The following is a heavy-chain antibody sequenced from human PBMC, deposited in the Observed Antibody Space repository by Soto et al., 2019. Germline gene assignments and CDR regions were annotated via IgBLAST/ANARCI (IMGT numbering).Heavy chain of an antibody. V-gene: IGHV1-69*08. Sequence: QVQLVQSGAEVKKPGSSVKVSCKASGGTFSSYTISWVRQAPGQGLEWMGRIIPILGIANYAQKFQGRVTITADKSTSTAYMELSSLRSEDTAVYYCARDLGDIVATIGLDYYCYMDVWGKGTTVTVSS. J-gene: IGHJ6*03. CDR1: GGTFSSYT. CDR2: IIPILGIA. D-gene: IGHD5-12*01. CDR3: ARDLGDIVATIGLDYYCYMDV.